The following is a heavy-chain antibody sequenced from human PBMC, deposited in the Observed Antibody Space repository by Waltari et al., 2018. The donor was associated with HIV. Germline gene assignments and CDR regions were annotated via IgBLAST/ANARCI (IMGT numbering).Heavy chain of an antibody. V-gene: IGHV4-61*02. Sequence: VQLQESAPGLVKPSPPLPLTCTVSGGSFHSGSYYWNWIRQPAGKGLEWIGRLYTRGNTNYNPSLKSRGTITVDTSKNQFSLRLSSVTASDTGIYYCTRTSTGSDYYYEVDVWGQGTTVTVS. CDR3: TRTSTGSDYYYEVDV. CDR1: GGSFHSGSYY. CDR2: LYTRGNT. D-gene: IGHD3-22*01. J-gene: IGHJ6*02.